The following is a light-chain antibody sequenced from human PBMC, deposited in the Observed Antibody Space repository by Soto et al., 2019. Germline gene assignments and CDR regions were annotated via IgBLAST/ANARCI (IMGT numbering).Light chain of an antibody. CDR1: QSVSSGY. CDR3: QPYGNSPT. CDR2: GAS. Sequence: EIVLTQSPGTLSLSPGDGATLSCRASQSVSSGYLAWYQQKPGQAPRLLIYGASRRATGIPDRFSGSGSGTDFTLSISRLEPEDLAVYWCQPYGNSPTFGQGTKVQIK. J-gene: IGKJ1*01. V-gene: IGKV3-20*01.